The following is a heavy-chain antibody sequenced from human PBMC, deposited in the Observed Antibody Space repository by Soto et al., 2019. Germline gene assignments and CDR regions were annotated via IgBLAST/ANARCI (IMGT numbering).Heavy chain of an antibody. J-gene: IGHJ4*02. CDR1: GSTLSSYG. CDR3: AKGAGTSRYYFDY. CDR2: ISYDGSDK. Sequence: QVQLVESGGGVVQPGRSLRLSCAASGSTLSSYGMHWVRQAPGKGLEWVAVISYDGSDKYYADSVKGRFTISRDNSKNTLHLQMNSLRAEVTAVYYCAKGAGTSRYYFDYWGQGTLVTVSS. D-gene: IGHD1-1*01. V-gene: IGHV3-30*18.